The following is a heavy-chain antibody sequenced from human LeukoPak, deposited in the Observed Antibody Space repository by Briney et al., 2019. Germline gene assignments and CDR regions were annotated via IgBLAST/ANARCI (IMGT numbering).Heavy chain of an antibody. J-gene: IGHJ5*02. CDR3: GRGVVVVAAMKTGAYNRFDP. CDR2: IYTSGST. V-gene: IGHV4-4*07. Sequence: SETLSLTCSGSGGSISSYYWSWIRQPAGKGLEWIGRIYTSGSTNYNPSLKSRVTTSVDTSKNHFSLKLSPVTAAETAVYYYGRGVVVVAAMKTGAYNRFDPWGQGTLVTVSS. D-gene: IGHD2-15*01. CDR1: GGSISSYY.